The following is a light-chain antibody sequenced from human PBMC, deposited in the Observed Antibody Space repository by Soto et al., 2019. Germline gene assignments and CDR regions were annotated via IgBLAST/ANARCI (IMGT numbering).Light chain of an antibody. V-gene: IGLV1-40*01. CDR2: GDT. CDR3: QSFDSSLSGWV. Sequence: QAVVTQPPSVSGAPGLRVTISCTGSSSNIGAGYDVHWYQQLPGTAPKLLVSGDTNRPSGVPDRFSGSKSGTSASLAITGLQAEDEADYYCQSFDSSLSGWVFGGGTKVTVL. CDR1: SSNIGAGYD. J-gene: IGLJ3*02.